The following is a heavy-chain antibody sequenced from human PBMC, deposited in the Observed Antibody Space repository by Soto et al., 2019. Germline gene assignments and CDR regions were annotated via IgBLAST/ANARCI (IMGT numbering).Heavy chain of an antibody. CDR1: GGLISKYS. D-gene: IGHD5-12*01. CDR2: VLLISGST. J-gene: IGHJ4*01. Sequence: QVQLVQSGAEVRKPGSSVKVSCKTSGGLISKYSFNWVRQAPGQGLEWMGGVLLISGSTDYAQKFQGRLTITADRSTSTVYMELSRLRSDDTANYYCATIRVRGGPLRFEDGGQGMLISVSS. V-gene: IGHV1-69*06. CDR3: ATIRVRGGPLRFED.